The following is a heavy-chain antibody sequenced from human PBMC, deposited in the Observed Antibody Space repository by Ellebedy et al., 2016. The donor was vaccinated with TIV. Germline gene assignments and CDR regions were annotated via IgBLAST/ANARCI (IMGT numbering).Heavy chain of an antibody. Sequence: SETLSLTXAVYGESFSGYYWTWIRQPPGKGLEWIGEINHNGSTNYNPSLKSRVTISVDTSKNQFSLKLSSVTAADTAIYYCARRSSVIAAAGIDYWGQGTLVAVSS. CDR3: ARRSSVIAAAGIDY. J-gene: IGHJ4*02. CDR2: INHNGST. V-gene: IGHV4-34*01. CDR1: GESFSGYY. D-gene: IGHD6-13*01.